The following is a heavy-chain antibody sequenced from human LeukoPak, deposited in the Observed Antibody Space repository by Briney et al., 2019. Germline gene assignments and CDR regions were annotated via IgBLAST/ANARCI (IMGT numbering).Heavy chain of an antibody. J-gene: IGHJ6*02. CDR3: ARDFGDIVVVPAATRNYYYGMDV. V-gene: IGHV1-69*01. Sequence: SGKVSCKASGGTFSSYAISWLRQAPGQGLEWVGGIIPIFGTANYAQKFQGRVKINEDESTSTDYMEMSSLRSEDTAVYYCARDFGDIVVVPAATRNYYYGMDVWGQGTTVTVSS. CDR1: GGTFSSYA. D-gene: IGHD2-2*01. CDR2: IIPIFGTA.